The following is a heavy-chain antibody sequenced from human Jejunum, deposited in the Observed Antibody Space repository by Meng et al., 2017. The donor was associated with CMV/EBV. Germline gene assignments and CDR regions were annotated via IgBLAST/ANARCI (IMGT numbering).Heavy chain of an antibody. J-gene: IGHJ5*02. CDR3: ARESGSYYWFDP. CDR1: AGPISGYY. V-gene: IGHV4-4*07. D-gene: IGHD1-26*01. CDR2: IYTSGST. Sequence: QVLLPESGPGLVKSSDTLSLTCFVSAGPISGYYWSWIRQPAGKGLEWIGRIYTSGSTHYNPSLKSRLTMSVDLAKNQISLKLSSVTAADTAVYYCARESGSYYWFDPWGQGTLVTVSS.